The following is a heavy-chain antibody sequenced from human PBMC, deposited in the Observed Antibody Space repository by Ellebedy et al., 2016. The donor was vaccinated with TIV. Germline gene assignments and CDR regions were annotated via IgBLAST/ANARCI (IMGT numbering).Heavy chain of an antibody. D-gene: IGHD4-17*01. V-gene: IGHV1-2*02. CDR1: GYTFIGYY. Sequence: AASVKVSCKTSGYTFIGYYIHWVRQAPGQGLEWMGWINPNSGGTKYAQKFQGRVTMTRDTSIATAYMDLSTLTSDDTSMYYCVRSSVTTQGWFDPWGQGTLVTVSS. CDR3: VRSSVTTQGWFDP. J-gene: IGHJ5*02. CDR2: INPNSGGT.